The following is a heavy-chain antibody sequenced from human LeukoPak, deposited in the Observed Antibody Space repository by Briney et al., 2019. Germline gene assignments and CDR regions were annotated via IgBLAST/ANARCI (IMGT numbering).Heavy chain of an antibody. CDR3: ARHPQENSSQGYYYYYMDV. Sequence: GGSLRLSCAASGFTFSSYSMNWVRQAPGKGLEWVSSISSSSSYIYYADSVKGRFTISRDNAKNSLYLQMNSLRAEDTAVYYCARHPQENSSQGYYYYYMDVWGKGTTVTVSS. CDR2: ISSSSSYI. J-gene: IGHJ6*03. V-gene: IGHV3-21*01. D-gene: IGHD6-13*01. CDR1: GFTFSSYS.